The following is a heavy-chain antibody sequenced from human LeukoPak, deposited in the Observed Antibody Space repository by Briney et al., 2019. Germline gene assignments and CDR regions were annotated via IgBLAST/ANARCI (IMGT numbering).Heavy chain of an antibody. D-gene: IGHD3-10*01. V-gene: IGHV4-38-2*02. Sequence: SETLSLTCTVSGYSISSGYYWGWIRQPPGKGLEWIGCIYYSGSTYYNPSLKSRVTISVDTSKNQFSLKLSSVTAADTAVYYCGSGRTFDIWGQGTMVTVSS. CDR2: IYYSGST. CDR3: GSGRTFDI. CDR1: GYSISSGYY. J-gene: IGHJ3*02.